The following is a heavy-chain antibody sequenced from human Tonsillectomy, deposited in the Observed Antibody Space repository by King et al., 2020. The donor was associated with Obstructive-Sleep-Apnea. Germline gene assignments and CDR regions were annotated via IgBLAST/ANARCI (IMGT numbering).Heavy chain of an antibody. CDR2: ISYDGSNK. CDR3: AKDPRQSTPLYYFDY. CDR1: GFTFSSFG. Sequence: VQLVESGGGVVQPGRSLRLSCAASGFTFSSFGMHWVRQAPGKGLEWVALISYDGSNKYYADSVKGRFTISRHNSKNTPYLQMNSLRAEATAVYYCAKDPRQSTPLYYFDYWGQGTLVTVSS. J-gene: IGHJ4*02. V-gene: IGHV3-30*18.